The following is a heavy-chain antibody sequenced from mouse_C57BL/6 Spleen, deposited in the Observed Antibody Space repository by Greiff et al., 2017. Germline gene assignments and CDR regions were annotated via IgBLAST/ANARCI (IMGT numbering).Heavy chain of an antibody. D-gene: IGHD1-1*01. CDR2: ISSGSSTI. J-gene: IGHJ2*01. V-gene: IGHV5-17*01. CDR3: ARGLLRSYFDY. Sequence: EVQLQESGGGLVKPGGSLKLSCAASGFTFSDYGMHWVRQAPEKGLEWVAYISSGSSTIYYADTVKGRFTISRDNAKNTLFLQMTSLRSEDTAMYYCARGLLRSYFDYWGQGTTLTVSS. CDR1: GFTFSDYG.